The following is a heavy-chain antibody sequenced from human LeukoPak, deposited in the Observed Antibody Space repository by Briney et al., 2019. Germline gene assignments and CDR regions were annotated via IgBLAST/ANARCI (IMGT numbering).Heavy chain of an antibody. CDR3: ARQIITMVRGVMDVRFDP. CDR2: FYVTGT. Sequence: ASETLSLTCTVPGGPIGTYYWSGVRQSPGTGREWIGYFYVTGTRYNPYLQSRVTISVDTSKNQFSLKLSSVTAADTAVYYCARQIITMVRGVMDVRFDPWGQGTLVTVSS. D-gene: IGHD3-10*01. J-gene: IGHJ5*02. CDR1: GGPIGTYY. V-gene: IGHV4-59*08.